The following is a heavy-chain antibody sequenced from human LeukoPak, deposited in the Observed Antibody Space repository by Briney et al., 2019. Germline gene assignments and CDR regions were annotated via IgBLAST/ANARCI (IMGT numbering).Heavy chain of an antibody. CDR2: ITDDGGST. CDR1: GFTFSNYA. Sequence: PGGSLRLSCAASGFTFSNYAMSWVRQAPGKGLEWVSAITDDGGSTYYADSVKGRFTISRDNTKNTLYLQMNSLRAEDTALYYCAKWGDYDVLTGYYDSDYWGQGTLVTVSS. CDR3: AKWGDYDVLTGYYDSDY. V-gene: IGHV3-23*01. J-gene: IGHJ4*02. D-gene: IGHD3-9*01.